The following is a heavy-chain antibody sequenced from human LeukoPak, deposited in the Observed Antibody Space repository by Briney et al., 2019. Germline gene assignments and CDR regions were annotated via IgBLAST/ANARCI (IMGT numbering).Heavy chain of an antibody. Sequence: WASVKVSCKASGGTFSSYAISWVRQAPGQGLEWMGGIIPIFGTANYAQKFQGRVTITADESTSTAYMELSSLRSEDTAVYYCARLGGQANSYFDYWGQGTLVTVSS. CDR3: ARLGGQANSYFDY. CDR1: GGTFSSYA. D-gene: IGHD1-26*01. J-gene: IGHJ4*02. V-gene: IGHV1-69*13. CDR2: IIPIFGTA.